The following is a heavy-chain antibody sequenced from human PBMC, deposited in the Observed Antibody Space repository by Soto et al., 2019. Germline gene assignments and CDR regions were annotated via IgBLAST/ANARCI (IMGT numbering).Heavy chain of an antibody. CDR2: ISGSGGVT. V-gene: IGHV3-23*01. D-gene: IGHD6-6*01. Sequence: GVGLECVASISGSGGVTSHADSVKGRFTISRDNAKNMVYLQMNSLRAEDTAVYYCARDRPGPQHYFADWGLGKMVRVSS. CDR3: ARDRPGPQHYFAD. J-gene: IGHJ4*02.